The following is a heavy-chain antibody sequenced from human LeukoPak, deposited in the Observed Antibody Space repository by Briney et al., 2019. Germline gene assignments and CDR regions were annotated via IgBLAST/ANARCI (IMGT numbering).Heavy chain of an antibody. CDR1: GGSISSYY. J-gene: IGHJ4*02. D-gene: IGHD3-3*01. Sequence: SGTLSLTCTVSGGSISSYYWSWIRQPPGKGLEWIGYIYTSGSTNYNPSLKSRVTISVDTSKNQFSLKLSSVTAADTAVYYCARAEEIAIFGVVFDYWGQGTLVTVSS. CDR2: IYTSGST. CDR3: ARAEEIAIFGVVFDY. V-gene: IGHV4-4*09.